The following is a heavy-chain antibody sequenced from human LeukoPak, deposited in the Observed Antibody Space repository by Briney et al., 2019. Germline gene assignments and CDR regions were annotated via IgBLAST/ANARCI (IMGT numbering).Heavy chain of an antibody. Sequence: ISSSSSYIYYADSVKGRFTISRDNAKNSLYLQMNSLRAEDTAVYYCAREGIAAYRLYLDYWGQGTLVTVSS. D-gene: IGHD6-13*01. V-gene: IGHV3-21*01. CDR3: AREGIAAYRLYLDY. J-gene: IGHJ4*02. CDR2: ISSSSSYI.